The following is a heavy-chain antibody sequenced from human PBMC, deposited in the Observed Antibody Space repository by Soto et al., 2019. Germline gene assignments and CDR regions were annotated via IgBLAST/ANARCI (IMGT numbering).Heavy chain of an antibody. CDR3: ASGYSRYAEARN. CDR1: GGSISNYY. Sequence: QVQLQESGPGLVKPSETLSLTCSISGGSISNYYWNWIRQSPGKGLEWIGSIYYTGSTNYNPSLKSRVXXXIXPSKNQFSLKVNPVTAADTAVYYCASGYSRYAEARNWGQGVLVTVSS. D-gene: IGHD5-12*01. V-gene: IGHV4-59*01. J-gene: IGHJ4*02. CDR2: IYYTGST.